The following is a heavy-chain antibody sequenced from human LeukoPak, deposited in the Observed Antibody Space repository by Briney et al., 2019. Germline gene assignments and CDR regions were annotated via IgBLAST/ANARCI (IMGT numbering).Heavy chain of an antibody. J-gene: IGHJ5*02. CDR2: IKQDGSEK. V-gene: IGHV3-7*01. CDR3: ARAHTIFGVVIPYWFDP. CDR1: GFTVSSNY. Sequence: QPGGSLRLSCAASGFTVSSNYMSWVRQAPGKGLEWVANIKQDGSEKYYVDSVKGRFTISRDNAKNSLYLQMNSLRAEDTAVYYCARAHTIFGVVIPYWFDPWGQGTLVTVSS. D-gene: IGHD3-3*01.